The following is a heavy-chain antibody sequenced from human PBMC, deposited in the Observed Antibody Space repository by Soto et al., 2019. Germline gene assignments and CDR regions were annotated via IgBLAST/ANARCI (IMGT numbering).Heavy chain of an antibody. V-gene: IGHV1-46*01. J-gene: IGHJ4*02. CDR1: ETIFIHYY. D-gene: IGHD2-21*01. CDR2: INPNGGST. Sequence: QVQLVQSGAEVKKPGASVKVSCKAPETIFIHYYLNWLRQAPGQGLEWMAIINPNGGSTNYAQKFQGRVTVTSDTSSSTVSMELNSLGSDDTAVYFCARSLLQGDFWGQGTLVTVSS. CDR3: ARSLLQGDF.